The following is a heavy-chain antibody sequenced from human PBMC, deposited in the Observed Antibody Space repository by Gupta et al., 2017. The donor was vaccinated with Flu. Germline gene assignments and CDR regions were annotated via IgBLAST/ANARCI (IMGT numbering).Heavy chain of an antibody. CDR2: ISGSGGST. CDR3: AKGGHAVRGELEGDY. J-gene: IGHJ4*02. D-gene: IGHD1-26*01. Sequence: EVQLFESGGGLVQPGGSVRLSCAASGFTFSSYAMSWVRQAPGKGLEWVSAISGSGGSTYYADSVKGRFTISRDNSKNTLYLQMNSLRAEDTAVYYCAKGGHAVRGELEGDYWGQGTLVTVSS. V-gene: IGHV3-23*01. CDR1: GFTFSSYA.